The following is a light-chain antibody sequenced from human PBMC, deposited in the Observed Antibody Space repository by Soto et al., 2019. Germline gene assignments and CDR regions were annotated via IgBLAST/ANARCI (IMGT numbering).Light chain of an antibody. J-gene: IGKJ5*01. CDR3: QQSYITPVT. CDR1: QTIRRF. V-gene: IGKV1-39*01. CDR2: AAS. Sequence: DIQMTQSPSSLSASVGDRVTITCRASQTIRRFLNWYQQKPGKAPKLLIYAASSLESGVPSRFIGSGSGRGFTLTISSLQPEDFATYHCQQSYITPVTFGQGTRLEIK.